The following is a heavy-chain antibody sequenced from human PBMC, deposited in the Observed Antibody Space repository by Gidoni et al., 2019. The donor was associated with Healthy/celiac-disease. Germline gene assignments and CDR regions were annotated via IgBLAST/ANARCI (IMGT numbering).Heavy chain of an antibody. Sequence: QVQLVESGGGVVQPGRSLRLSCAASGFTFSRYGMHWVRQAPGKGLEWVAVISYDGSKKYYADAVKGRFTISRDNSKNTLYLQMNSLRAEDTAVYYCAKDLMIQLWWGLFDYWGQGTLVTVSS. D-gene: IGHD5-18*01. J-gene: IGHJ4*02. CDR2: ISYDGSKK. V-gene: IGHV3-30*18. CDR3: AKDLMIQLWWGLFDY. CDR1: GFTFSRYG.